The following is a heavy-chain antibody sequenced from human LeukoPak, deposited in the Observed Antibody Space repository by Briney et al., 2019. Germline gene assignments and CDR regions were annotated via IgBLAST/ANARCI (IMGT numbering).Heavy chain of an antibody. V-gene: IGHV4-31*03. J-gene: IGHJ5*02. D-gene: IGHD3-10*01. CDR1: GGSISSGGHY. CDR3: ARGAAMVRGVISDWFDP. CDR2: IYYSGST. Sequence: SETLSLTCTVSGGSISSGGHYWSWIRRHPGKGLEWIGYIYYSGSTYYNPSLKSRVTISVDTSKNQFSLKLSSVTAADTAVYYCARGAAMVRGVISDWFDPWGQGTLVTVSS.